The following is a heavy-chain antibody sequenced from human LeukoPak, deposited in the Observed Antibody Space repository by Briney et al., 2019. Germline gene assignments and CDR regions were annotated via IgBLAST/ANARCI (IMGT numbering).Heavy chain of an antibody. D-gene: IGHD3-22*01. CDR1: GFTFSSYA. CDR3: ASENYYDSSGLSYYFDY. V-gene: IGHV3-30*01. Sequence: PGRSLRLSCAASGFTFSSYAMRWVRQAPGKGLEWVAVISYDGSNKYYADSVKGRFTISRDNSKNTLYLQMNSLRAEDAAVYYCASENYYDSSGLSYYFDYWGQGTLVTVSS. J-gene: IGHJ4*02. CDR2: ISYDGSNK.